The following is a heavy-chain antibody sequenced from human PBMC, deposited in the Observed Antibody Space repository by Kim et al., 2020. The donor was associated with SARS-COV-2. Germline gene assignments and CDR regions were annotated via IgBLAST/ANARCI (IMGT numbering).Heavy chain of an antibody. CDR1: GFTFSSYS. V-gene: IGHV3-48*02. Sequence: GGSLRLSCAASGFTFSSYSMNWVRQAPGKGLEWVSYISSSSTIYYADSVKGRFTISRDNAKNSLYLQMNSLRDEDTAVYYCARLPDYSNPNLPDYYYYGMDVWGQGTTVTVSS. J-gene: IGHJ6*02. CDR2: ISSSSTI. D-gene: IGHD4-4*01. CDR3: ARLPDYSNPNLPDYYYYGMDV.